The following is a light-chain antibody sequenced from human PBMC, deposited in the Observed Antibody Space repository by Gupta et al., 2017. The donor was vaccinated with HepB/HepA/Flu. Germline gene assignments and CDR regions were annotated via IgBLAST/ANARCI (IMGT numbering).Light chain of an antibody. CDR2: DVS. J-gene: IGLJ3*02. V-gene: IGLV2-14*03. CDR3: SSYTSSSTWV. Sequence: QSALTQPASVSGSPRQSITVSCTGTTSDVGRYNYVSWYQQHPGKAPKLMIFDVSNRPSGVSNRFSGSKSGDTASLTISGLQADDEADYYCSSYTSSSTWVFGGGTKLTVL. CDR1: TSDVGRYNY.